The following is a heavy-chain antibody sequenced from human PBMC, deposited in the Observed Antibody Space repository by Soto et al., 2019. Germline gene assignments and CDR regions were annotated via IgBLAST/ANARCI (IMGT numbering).Heavy chain of an antibody. V-gene: IGHV1-69*13. CDR3: ARNIVVVPAAIEEYYYYGMDV. CDR1: GGTFSSYA. CDR2: IIPIFGTA. Sequence: ASVKVSCKASGGTFSSYAISWVRQAPGQGLEWMGGIIPIFGTANYAQKFQGRVTITADESTSTAYMELSSLRSEDTAVYYCARNIVVVPAAIEEYYYYGMDVWGQGTTVTVSS. D-gene: IGHD2-2*02. J-gene: IGHJ6*02.